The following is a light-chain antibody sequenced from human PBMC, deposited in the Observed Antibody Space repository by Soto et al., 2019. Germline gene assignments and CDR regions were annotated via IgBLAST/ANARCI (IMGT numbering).Light chain of an antibody. CDR1: QGISKY. CDR3: LQYDSAPWT. Sequence: DIQMTQSPSSLSASVGDRVSITCQASQGISKYLAWYQHKPGKAPSLLIYAASTSQSGVPSRFSGSGSGTDFTLTISSLQPEDIATYYCLQYDSAPWTFGPGTKV. CDR2: AAS. V-gene: IGKV1-27*01. J-gene: IGKJ1*01.